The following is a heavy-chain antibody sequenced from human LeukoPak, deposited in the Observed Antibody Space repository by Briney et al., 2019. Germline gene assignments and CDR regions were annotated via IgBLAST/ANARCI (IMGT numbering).Heavy chain of an antibody. CDR2: MNPNSGNT. D-gene: IGHD1-26*01. CDR3: ARVCGSYHFDY. J-gene: IGHJ4*02. CDR1: GYTFTSYD. Sequence: GASVKVSCKASGYTFTSYDINWVRQATGQGLEWMGWMNPNSGNTGYAQKFQGRVTITRNTSISTAYMEPSSLRSEDTAVYYCARVCGSYHFDYWGQGTLVTVSS. V-gene: IGHV1-8*03.